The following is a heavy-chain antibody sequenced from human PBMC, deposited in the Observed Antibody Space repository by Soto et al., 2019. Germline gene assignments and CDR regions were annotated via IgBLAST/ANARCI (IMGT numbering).Heavy chain of an antibody. D-gene: IGHD6-13*01. J-gene: IGHJ5*02. V-gene: IGHV4-34*01. CDR3: ARGGAAAGTLDP. CDR1: GGSFSGYY. Sequence: SETLSLTCAVYGGSFSGYYWSWIRQPPGKGLEWIGEVNHSGSTNYNPSLKSRVTISVHTSKKQFSLKLSSVTAADTAVYYCARGGAAAGTLDPWGQGTQVTVSS. CDR2: VNHSGST.